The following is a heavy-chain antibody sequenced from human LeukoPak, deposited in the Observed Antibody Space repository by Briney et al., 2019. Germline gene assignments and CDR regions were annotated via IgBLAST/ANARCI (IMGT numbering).Heavy chain of an antibody. Sequence: GGSLRLSCAASGFTFSSYGMHWVRQAPGKGLEWVAVISYDGSNKYYADSVKGRFTISRDNSKNTLYLQMNSLRAEDTAVYYCARTPGTRISEGWFDPWGQGTLVTVSS. J-gene: IGHJ5*02. CDR1: GFTFSSYG. V-gene: IGHV3-30*03. CDR3: ARTPGTRISEGWFDP. CDR2: ISYDGSNK. D-gene: IGHD1-7*01.